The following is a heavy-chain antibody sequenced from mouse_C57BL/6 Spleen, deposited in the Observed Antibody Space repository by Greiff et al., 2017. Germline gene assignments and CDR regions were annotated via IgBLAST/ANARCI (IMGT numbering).Heavy chain of an antibody. V-gene: IGHV1-19*01. D-gene: IGHD1-1*01. CDR1: GYTFNDYY. CDR3: ARSYYYVSSPRFAD. J-gene: IGHJ3*01. Sequence: VQLQQSGPVLVKPGASVKMSCKASGYTFNDYYMNWVKQSHGKSLEWIGVINPYNGGTSYNQKFKGKATLTVDKSSSTAYMELNSLTSEDSAVXYCARSYYYVSSPRFADWGQGTLVTVSA. CDR2: INPYNGGT.